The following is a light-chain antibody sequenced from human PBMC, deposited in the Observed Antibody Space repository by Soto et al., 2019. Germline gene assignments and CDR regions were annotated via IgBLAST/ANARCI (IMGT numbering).Light chain of an antibody. CDR1: SSDVGGYNY. J-gene: IGLJ1*01. Sequence: QSVLTQPASVSGSPGQSITISWTGTSSDVGGYNYVSWYQQHPGKAPKLMIYEVSNRPSGVSNRFSGSKSGNTASLTISGLQAEDEADYYCSSYTGSSTSNYVFETGTKLTVL. CDR2: EVS. V-gene: IGLV2-14*01. CDR3: SSYTGSSTSNYV.